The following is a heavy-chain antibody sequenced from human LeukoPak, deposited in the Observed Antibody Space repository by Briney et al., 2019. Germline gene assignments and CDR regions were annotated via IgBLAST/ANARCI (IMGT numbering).Heavy chain of an antibody. Sequence: PGGSLRLSCAASGFAFSSYWMHWVRQAPGKGLVWVSLINTDGSSTTYADSVKGRSTISRDNAKNTLYLQMNSLRAEDTAVYYCARDTYDSSGYYYGPFDYWGQGTLVTVSS. D-gene: IGHD3-22*01. CDR1: GFAFSSYW. CDR2: INTDGSST. V-gene: IGHV3-74*01. CDR3: ARDTYDSSGYYYGPFDY. J-gene: IGHJ4*02.